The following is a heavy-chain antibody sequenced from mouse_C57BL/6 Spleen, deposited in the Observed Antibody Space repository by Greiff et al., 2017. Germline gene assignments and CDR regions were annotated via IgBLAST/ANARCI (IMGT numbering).Heavy chain of an antibody. D-gene: IGHD2-3*01. CDR1: GFTFSSYA. Sequence: EVQVVESGEGLVKPGGSLKLSCAASGFTFSSYAMSWVRQTPEKRLEWVAYISSGGDYIYYADTVKGRFTISRDNARNTLYLQMSSLKSEDTAMYYCTRENDGYYGAWFAYWGQGTLVTVSA. J-gene: IGHJ3*01. V-gene: IGHV5-9-1*02. CDR3: TRENDGYYGAWFAY. CDR2: ISSGGDYI.